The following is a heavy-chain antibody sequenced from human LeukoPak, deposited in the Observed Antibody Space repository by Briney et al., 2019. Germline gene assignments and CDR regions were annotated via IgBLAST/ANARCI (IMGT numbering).Heavy chain of an antibody. V-gene: IGHV4-38-2*01. CDR2: IYHSGST. Sequence: PSETLSLTCAVSGYSISSGYYWGRIRQPPGKGLEWIGGIYHSGSTYYNPSLKSRVTISVDTSKNQFSLKLSSVTAADTAVYYCARLTGGSFVFDYWGQGTLVTVSS. J-gene: IGHJ4*02. D-gene: IGHD1-26*01. CDR1: GYSISSGYY. CDR3: ARLTGGSFVFDY.